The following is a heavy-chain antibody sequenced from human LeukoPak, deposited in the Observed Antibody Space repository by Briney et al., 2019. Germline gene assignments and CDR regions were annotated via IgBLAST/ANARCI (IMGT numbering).Heavy chain of an antibody. CDR1: GFIFSSYG. CDR2: ISYDGSNK. V-gene: IGHV3-30*18. D-gene: IGHD3-3*01. J-gene: IGHJ3*02. Sequence: GRSLRLSCAASGFIFSSYGMHWVRQAPGKGLEWVAVISYDGSNKYYADSVKGRFTISRDNAKNSLYLQMNSLRAEDTAVYYCAKDRLTIFGVVIIPGNAFDIWGQGTMVTVSS. CDR3: AKDRLTIFGVVIIPGNAFDI.